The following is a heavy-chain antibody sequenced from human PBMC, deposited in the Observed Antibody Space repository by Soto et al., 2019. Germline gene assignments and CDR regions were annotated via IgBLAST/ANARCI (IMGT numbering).Heavy chain of an antibody. D-gene: IGHD6-13*01. V-gene: IGHV3-23*01. CDR3: AKGSPIAAACYRDYYYGMDV. CDR1: GFTFSSYA. J-gene: IGHJ6*02. Sequence: GGSLRLSCAASGFTFSSYAMSWVRQAPGKGLEWVSAISGSGGSTYYADSVKGRFTISRDNSKNTLYLQMNSLRAEDTAIYYCAKGSPIAAACYRDYYYGMDVWGQGTTVTVSS. CDR2: ISGSGGST.